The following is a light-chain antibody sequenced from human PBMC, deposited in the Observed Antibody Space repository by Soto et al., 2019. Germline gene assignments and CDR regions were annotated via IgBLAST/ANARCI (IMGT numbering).Light chain of an antibody. V-gene: IGLV1-40*01. CDR1: SSNIGAGYD. Sequence: QLVLTQPPSVSGAPGQRVTISCTGSSSNIGAGYDVHWYQQLPGTAPKLLIYGNSNRPSGVPDRFYGSKPGTSASLAITGLQAEDEADYYCQSYDSSLSGVVFGGGTKLTVL. CDR3: QSYDSSLSGVV. J-gene: IGLJ2*01. CDR2: GNS.